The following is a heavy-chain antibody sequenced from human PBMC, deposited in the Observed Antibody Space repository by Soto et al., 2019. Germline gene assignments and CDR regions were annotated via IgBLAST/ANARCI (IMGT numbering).Heavy chain of an antibody. Sequence: PGGSLRLPCAASGFTFSNAWMNWVRQAPGKGLEWVGRIKSKTDGGTTDYAAPVKGRFTISRDDSKNTLYLQMNSLKTEDTAVYYCTTDPPREYSSSLHYYYGMDVWGQGTTVTVSS. D-gene: IGHD6-6*01. J-gene: IGHJ6*02. CDR1: GFTFSNAW. CDR3: TTDPPREYSSSLHYYYGMDV. V-gene: IGHV3-15*07. CDR2: IKSKTDGGTT.